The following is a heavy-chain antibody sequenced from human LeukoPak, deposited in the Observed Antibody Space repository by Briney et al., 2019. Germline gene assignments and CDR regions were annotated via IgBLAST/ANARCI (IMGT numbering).Heavy chain of an antibody. Sequence: GGSLRLSCSASGFTFSDYWMTWVRQAPGKGPEWVANIKQDGSQRYYVDSVRGRFTISRDNAKNSLFLQMNGLRAEDTAVYYCARRGGSSSRRSPIDYWGQGTLVTVSS. CDR3: ARRGGSSSRRSPIDY. CDR2: IKQDGSQR. CDR1: GFTFSDYW. J-gene: IGHJ4*02. D-gene: IGHD6-6*01. V-gene: IGHV3-7*01.